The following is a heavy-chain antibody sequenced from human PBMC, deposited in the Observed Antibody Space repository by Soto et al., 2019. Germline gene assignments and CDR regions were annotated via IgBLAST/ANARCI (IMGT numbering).Heavy chain of an antibody. J-gene: IGHJ6*02. V-gene: IGHV4-59*07. CDR1: GGSISGYY. Sequence: QVQLQESGPGLVKPSDTLSLNCTVSGGSISGYYWSWIRQPPGKGLEYIWYIYFMWSTNYNPSLKSRVTMSVDTSRNLFSLKVNSVTAEDTAVYYCARQQLLPYYYALDVWGQVTTVTLSS. CDR2: IYFMWST. D-gene: IGHD6-13*01. CDR3: ARQQLLPYYYALDV.